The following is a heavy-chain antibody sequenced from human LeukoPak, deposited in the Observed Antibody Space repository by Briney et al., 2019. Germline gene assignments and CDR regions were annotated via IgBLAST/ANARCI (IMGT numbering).Heavy chain of an antibody. CDR3: ARGNWNDRGYYFDY. J-gene: IGHJ4*02. Sequence: ASVKFSCKASGGTFSSYAISWVRQAPGRGVEWMGGIIPIFGTANYAQKFQGRVTITADESTSTAYMELSSLRSEDTAVYYCARGNWNDRGYYFDYWGQGTLVTVSS. CDR1: GGTFSSYA. D-gene: IGHD1-1*01. CDR2: IIPIFGTA. V-gene: IGHV1-69*01.